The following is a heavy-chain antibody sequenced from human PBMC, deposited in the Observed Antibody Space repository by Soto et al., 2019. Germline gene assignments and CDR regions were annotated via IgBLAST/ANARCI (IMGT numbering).Heavy chain of an antibody. CDR1: GGSISSSTYY. J-gene: IGHJ6*02. CDR3: ARHGVDYGDYASYYYYGMDV. V-gene: IGHV4-39*01. Sequence: QLQLQESGPGLVKPSETLSLTCTVSGGSISSSTYYWGWIRQPPGKWLEWIGMIYYSGSAYYNPSLKSRVTISIDTSKNQFSLRLSSVTAADTAVYYCARHGVDYGDYASYYYYGMDVWGRGTTVTVSS. D-gene: IGHD4-17*01. CDR2: IYYSGSA.